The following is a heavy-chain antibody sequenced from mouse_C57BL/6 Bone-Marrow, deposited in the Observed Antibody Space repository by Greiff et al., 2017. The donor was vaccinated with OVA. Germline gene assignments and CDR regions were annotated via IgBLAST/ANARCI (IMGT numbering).Heavy chain of an antibody. D-gene: IGHD1-1*01. J-gene: IGHJ4*01. CDR3: ARRAVVAGDY. CDR2: INPNNGGT. Sequence: VQLQQSGPELVKPGASVKISCKASGYTFTDYYMNWVKQSHGKSLEWIGDINPNNGGTSYNQKFKGKATLTVDKSSSTAYMELRSLTSEDSAVYYCARRAVVAGDYRGQGTSVTVSS. CDR1: GYTFTDYY. V-gene: IGHV1-26*01.